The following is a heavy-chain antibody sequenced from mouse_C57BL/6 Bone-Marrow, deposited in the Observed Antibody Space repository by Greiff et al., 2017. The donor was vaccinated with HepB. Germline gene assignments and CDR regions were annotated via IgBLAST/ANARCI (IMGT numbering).Heavy chain of an antibody. CDR1: GYTFTSYW. J-gene: IGHJ2*01. V-gene: IGHV1-55*01. CDR3: ARCGTVEGPFFDY. CDR2: IYPGSGST. Sequence: QVQLQQPGAELVKPGASVKMSCKASGYTFTSYWITWVKQRPGQGLEWIGDIYPGSGSTNYNEKFKSKATLTVDTSSSTAYVQLSSLTSEDSAVCYCARCGTVEGPFFDYGGQGTALTGSA. D-gene: IGHD1-1*01.